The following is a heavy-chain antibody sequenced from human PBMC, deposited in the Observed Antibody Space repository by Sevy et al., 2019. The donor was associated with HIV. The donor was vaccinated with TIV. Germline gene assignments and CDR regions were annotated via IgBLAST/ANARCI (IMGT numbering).Heavy chain of an antibody. Sequence: GGSLRLSCSGSGFNLENFWMNWVRQAPGKGLEWVANIRQDGSEIYYVASVKGRFTISRDNARNLVYLQMNSLRVEDTALYYCVRAIQSDGSFWGQGALVTVSS. CDR1: GFNLENFW. D-gene: IGHD6-19*01. V-gene: IGHV3-7*01. CDR2: IRQDGSEI. J-gene: IGHJ4*02. CDR3: VRAIQSDGSF.